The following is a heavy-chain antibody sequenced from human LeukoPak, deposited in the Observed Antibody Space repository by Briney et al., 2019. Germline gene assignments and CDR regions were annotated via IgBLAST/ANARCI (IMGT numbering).Heavy chain of an antibody. CDR1: GFTFSSYS. CDR3: AREGPLRYFDWLLPLFDY. V-gene: IGHV3-21*01. D-gene: IGHD3-9*01. Sequence: GGSLRLSCAGSGFTFSSYSMNWVRQAPGKGLEWVSSISSSSSYIYYADSVKGRLTISRDNAKNSLYLQMNSLRAEDTAVYYCAREGPLRYFDWLLPLFDYWGQGTLVTVSS. J-gene: IGHJ4*02. CDR2: ISSSSSYI.